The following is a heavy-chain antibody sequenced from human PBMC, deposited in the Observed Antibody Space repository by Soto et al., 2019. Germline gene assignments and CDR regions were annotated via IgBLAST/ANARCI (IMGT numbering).Heavy chain of an antibody. D-gene: IGHD5-12*01. CDR2: IYYTGST. CDR3: ARRGKLRAGYTPFEY. V-gene: IGHV4-59*01. Sequence: GSSQIDYYWTWIRQPPGKALEWIGYIYYTGSTNYNPSLASRVTISVDTSKNQFSLRLISVTAADTAVYYCARRGKLRAGYTPFEYWVQGSLVTVSS. J-gene: IGHJ4*02. CDR1: GSSQIDYY.